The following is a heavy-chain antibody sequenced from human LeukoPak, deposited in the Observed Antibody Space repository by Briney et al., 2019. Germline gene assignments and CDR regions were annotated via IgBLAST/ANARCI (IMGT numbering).Heavy chain of an antibody. CDR3: ARHDMVRGVRPGIDY. V-gene: IGHV4-39*01. CDR1: GGSISSSSYY. D-gene: IGHD3-10*01. J-gene: IGHJ4*02. CDR2: IYYSGST. Sequence: SETLSLTCTVSGGSISSSSYYWGWIRQPPGKGLEWIGSIYYSGSTNYNPSLKSRVTISVDTSKNQFSLKLSSVTAADTAVYYCARHDMVRGVRPGIDYWGQGTLVTVSS.